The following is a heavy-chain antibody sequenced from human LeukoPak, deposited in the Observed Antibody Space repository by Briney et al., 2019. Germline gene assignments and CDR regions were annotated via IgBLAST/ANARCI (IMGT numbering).Heavy chain of an antibody. Sequence: SETLSLTCAVYGGSFSNYYWSWLRQPPGKGLEWLAEINDSGRANYNPSLMSRVTVSVDTSKNQFSLRLTSVTATDTAVSYCARRWNYGRNYYIDVWGKGATVSVSS. CDR2: INDSGRA. CDR3: ARRWNYGRNYYIDV. V-gene: IGHV4-34*01. J-gene: IGHJ6*03. CDR1: GGSFSNYY. D-gene: IGHD1-7*01.